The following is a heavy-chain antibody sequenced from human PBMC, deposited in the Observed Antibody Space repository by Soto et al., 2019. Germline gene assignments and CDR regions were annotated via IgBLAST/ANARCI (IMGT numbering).Heavy chain of an antibody. CDR3: ARDDGGWDAFDI. J-gene: IGHJ3*02. D-gene: IGHD2-15*01. Sequence: ASVKVSGKASGCTFTSYGISWVRQAPGQGLEWMGWISAYNGNTNYAQKLQGRVTMTTDTSTSTAYMELRSLRSDDTAVYYCARDDGGWDAFDIWGQGTMVTVSS. CDR1: GCTFTSYG. V-gene: IGHV1-18*01. CDR2: ISAYNGNT.